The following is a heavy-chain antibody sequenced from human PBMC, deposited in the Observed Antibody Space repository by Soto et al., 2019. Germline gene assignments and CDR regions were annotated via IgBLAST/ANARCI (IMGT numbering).Heavy chain of an antibody. CDR3: ARQRYFDY. CDR2: IYPGDSNI. J-gene: IGHJ4*02. V-gene: IGHV5-51*01. Sequence: GESLKISCQASGYIFHNYWIGWVRQMPGKGLEWLGIIYPGDSNIRYNPSFQGQVTISADKSLSTTYLHWSSLKASDTAMYYCARQRYFDYSGQGPLVTVYS. CDR1: GYIFHNYW.